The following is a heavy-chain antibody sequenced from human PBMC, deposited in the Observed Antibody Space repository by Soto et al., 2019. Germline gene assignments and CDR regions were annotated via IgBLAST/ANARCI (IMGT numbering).Heavy chain of an antibody. V-gene: IGHV1-69*12. J-gene: IGHJ6*02. CDR1: GGTFSSYA. Sequence: VQLVQSGAEVKKPGSSVKGSCKASGGTFSSYAISWVRQAPGQGLEWMGGIIPIFGTANYAQKFQGRVTNTADESTSTAYMELSSLRSEDTAVYYCARDDVDTAMPYGMDVWGQGTTVTVSS. CDR2: IIPIFGTA. D-gene: IGHD5-18*01. CDR3: ARDDVDTAMPYGMDV.